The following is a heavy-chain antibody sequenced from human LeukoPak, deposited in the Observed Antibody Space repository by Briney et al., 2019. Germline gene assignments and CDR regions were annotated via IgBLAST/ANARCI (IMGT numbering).Heavy chain of an antibody. CDR1: GGSFSGYF. J-gene: IGHJ4*02. D-gene: IGHD6-19*01. V-gene: IGHV4-34*01. CDR3: ARDPVSGWYYFDY. CDR2: INHSGST. Sequence: SETLSLTCAVYGGSFSGYFWSWIRQPPGKGLEWIGEINHSGSTNYNPSLKSRVTISVDTSKNQFSLKLTSVTAADSAVYYCARDPVSGWYYFDYWGQGVLVTVSS.